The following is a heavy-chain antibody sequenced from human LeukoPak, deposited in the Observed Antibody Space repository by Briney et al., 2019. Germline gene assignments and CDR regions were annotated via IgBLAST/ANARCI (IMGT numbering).Heavy chain of an antibody. CDR1: GGSISSYY. D-gene: IGHD3-16*01. Sequence: ASETLSLTCTVSGGSISSYYWSWIRQPPGKGLEWIGYIYYSGSTNYNPSLKSRVTISVDTSKNQFSLKLSSVTAADTAVYYCARDAVMGAFDIWGQGTMVTVSS. V-gene: IGHV4-59*01. CDR2: IYYSGST. J-gene: IGHJ3*02. CDR3: ARDAVMGAFDI.